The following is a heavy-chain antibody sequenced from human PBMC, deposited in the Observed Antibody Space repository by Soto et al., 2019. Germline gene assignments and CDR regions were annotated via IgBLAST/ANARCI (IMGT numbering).Heavy chain of an antibody. Sequence: GGSLRLSCAASGFTFSSYEMNWVRQAPGKGLEWVSYISSSGSTIYYADSVKGRFTISRDNAKNSLYLQMNSLRAEDTAVYYCARDLRNTIHGWYYYYGMDVWGQGITVTVSS. CDR2: ISSSGSTI. CDR1: GFTFSSYE. D-gene: IGHD3-3*01. CDR3: ARDLRNTIHGWYYYYGMDV. J-gene: IGHJ6*02. V-gene: IGHV3-48*03.